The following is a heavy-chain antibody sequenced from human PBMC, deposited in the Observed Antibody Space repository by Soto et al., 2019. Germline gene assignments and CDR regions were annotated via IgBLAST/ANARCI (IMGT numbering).Heavy chain of an antibody. J-gene: IGHJ6*02. Sequence: QLQLQESGSGLVKPSQTLSLTCAVSGGSISSGGYSWSWIRQPPGKGLEWIGYIYHSGSTYYNPSLKSRVAISVDRSKNQYSLKLSSVTAADTAVYYCASGTSYYYGMDVWGQGTTVTVSS. CDR1: GGSISSGGYS. CDR2: IYHSGST. D-gene: IGHD2-2*01. V-gene: IGHV4-30-2*01. CDR3: ASGTSYYYGMDV.